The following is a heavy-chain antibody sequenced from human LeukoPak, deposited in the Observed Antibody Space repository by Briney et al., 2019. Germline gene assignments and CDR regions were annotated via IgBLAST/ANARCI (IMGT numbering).Heavy chain of an antibody. CDR1: AYTFTSYA. CDR2: INTNTGNP. D-gene: IGHD3-10*01. CDR3: ARDLRITMVRGVTLDFRY. J-gene: IGHJ4*02. Sequence: ASVKVSCKASAYTFTSYAMNWVRQAPGQGLEWMGWINTNTGNPTYAQGFTGRFVFSLDTSVSTAYLQISSLKAEDTAVYYCARDLRITMVRGVTLDFRYWGQGTLVTVSS. V-gene: IGHV7-4-1*02.